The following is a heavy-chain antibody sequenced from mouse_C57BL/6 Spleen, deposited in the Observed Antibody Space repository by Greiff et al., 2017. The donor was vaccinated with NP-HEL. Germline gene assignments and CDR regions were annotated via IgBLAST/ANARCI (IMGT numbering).Heavy chain of an antibody. J-gene: IGHJ2*01. CDR2: ISSGSSTI. CDR3: ARGAFDSFYFDY. V-gene: IGHV5-17*01. D-gene: IGHD2-13*01. Sequence: EVKLMESGGGLVKPGGSLKLSCAASGFTFSDYGMHWVRQAPEKGLEWVAYISSGSSTIYYADTVKGRFTISRDNAKNTLFLQMTSLRSEDTAMYYCARGAFDSFYFDYWGQGTTLTVSS. CDR1: GFTFSDYG.